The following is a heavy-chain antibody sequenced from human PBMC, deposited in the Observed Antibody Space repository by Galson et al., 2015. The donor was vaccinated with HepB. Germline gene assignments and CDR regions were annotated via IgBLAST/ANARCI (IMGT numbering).Heavy chain of an antibody. J-gene: IGHJ4*02. Sequence: SLRLSCAASGFTFSSYAMHWVRQAPGKGLEWVAVISYDGSNKYYADSVKGRFTISRDNSKNTLYLQMNSLRAEDTAVYYCARGGAAADSKIDYWGQGTLVTVSS. CDR3: ARGGAAADSKIDY. V-gene: IGHV3-30*04. D-gene: IGHD6-13*01. CDR2: ISYDGSNK. CDR1: GFTFSSYA.